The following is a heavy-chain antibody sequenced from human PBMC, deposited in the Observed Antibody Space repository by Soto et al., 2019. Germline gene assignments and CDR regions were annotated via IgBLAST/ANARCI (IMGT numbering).Heavy chain of an antibody. V-gene: IGHV3-23*01. Sequence: GGSLRLSCAASGFTFSSYSMSWVRQSPGKGLEWVSGFRTGGDDGTTYYADSVKGRFTISRDNSKNTLFLQMNSLRAEDTAIYYCAKKVNSGPGSQYFDYWGQGTLVTVSS. CDR2: FRTGGDDGTT. D-gene: IGHD3-10*01. CDR1: GFTFSSYS. J-gene: IGHJ4*02. CDR3: AKKVNSGPGSQYFDY.